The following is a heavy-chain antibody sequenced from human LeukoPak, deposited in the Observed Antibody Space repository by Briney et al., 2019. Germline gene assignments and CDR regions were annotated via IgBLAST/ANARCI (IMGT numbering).Heavy chain of an antibody. CDR1: GGSFSGYY. V-gene: IGHV4-34*01. Sequence: ASETLSLTCAVYGGSFSGYYWSWIRQPPGKGLEWIGEINHSGSTNYNPSLKSRVTISVDTSKNQYSLKLSSVDAADTAVYYCARGEEQQLAPDDWGQGTLVTVSS. D-gene: IGHD6-13*01. CDR2: INHSGST. CDR3: ARGEEQQLAPDD. J-gene: IGHJ4*02.